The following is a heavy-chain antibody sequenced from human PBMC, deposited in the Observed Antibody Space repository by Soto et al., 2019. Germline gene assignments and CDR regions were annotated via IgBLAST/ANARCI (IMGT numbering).Heavy chain of an antibody. CDR3: ARDSQSWYGIYYYYYGMDV. D-gene: IGHD6-13*01. V-gene: IGHV1-2*02. CDR2: INPNSGGT. J-gene: IGHJ6*02. Sequence: ASVKVSCKASGYTFTGYYMHWVRQAPGQGLEWMGWINPNSGGTNYAQKFQGRVTMTRDTSISTAYMELSSLRSEDTAVYYCARDSQSWYGIYYYYYGMDVWGQGTTVTVSS. CDR1: GYTFTGYY.